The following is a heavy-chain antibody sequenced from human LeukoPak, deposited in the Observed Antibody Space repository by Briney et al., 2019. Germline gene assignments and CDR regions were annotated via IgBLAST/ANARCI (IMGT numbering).Heavy chain of an antibody. Sequence: GGSLRLSCAASGFTFSSYDMHWVRQATGKGLEWVSAIGTAGDTYYPGSVKGRFTISRENAKNPLYLQMNSLRAGDTAVYYCARGSYYYYMDVWGKGTTVTVSS. CDR1: GFTFSSYD. V-gene: IGHV3-13*01. CDR3: ARGSYYYYMDV. CDR2: IGTAGDT. J-gene: IGHJ6*03.